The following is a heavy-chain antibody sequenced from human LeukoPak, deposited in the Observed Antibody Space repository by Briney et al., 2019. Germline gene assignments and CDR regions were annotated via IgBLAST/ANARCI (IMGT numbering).Heavy chain of an antibody. V-gene: IGHV1-18*01. J-gene: IGHJ4*02. CDR1: GYTFTSYG. CDR2: ISAYNGNT. Sequence: GASVKVSCKASGYTFTSYGISWVRQAPGQGLEWMGWISAYNGNTNYAQKLQGRVTMTTGTSTSTAYMELSSLRSEDTAVYYCATEPVSPTTMVRGVGYYYFDYWGQGTLVTVSS. D-gene: IGHD3-10*01. CDR3: ATEPVSPTTMVRGVGYYYFDY.